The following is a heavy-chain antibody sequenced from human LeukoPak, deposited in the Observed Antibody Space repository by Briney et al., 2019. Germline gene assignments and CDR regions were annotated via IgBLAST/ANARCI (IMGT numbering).Heavy chain of an antibody. CDR2: IYYSGST. J-gene: IGHJ4*02. V-gene: IGHV4-31*03. D-gene: IGHD6-13*01. Sequence: SETLSLTCTVSGGSIISGGYYWSCIRQHPGKGLEWIGYIYYSGSTYYNPSLKSRVTISVDTSKNQFSLKLSSVTAADTAVYYCARARIAAAGTCDYFDYWGQATLVTVSS. CDR1: GGSIISGGYY. CDR3: ARARIAAAGTCDYFDY.